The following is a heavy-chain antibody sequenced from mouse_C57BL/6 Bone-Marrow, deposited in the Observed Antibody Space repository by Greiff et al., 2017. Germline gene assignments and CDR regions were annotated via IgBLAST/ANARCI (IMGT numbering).Heavy chain of an antibody. Sequence: VQLQQSGAELVRPGPSVKMSCKASGYTFTNYWIGWAMQRPGHGLEWIGDIYSGGGYTNYTEKFKGKATLTADKSSSTAYMQFSSLTSEDSAIYYCAGLPNSYAMDYCGQGTSVTVSS. CDR3: AGLPNSYAMDY. J-gene: IGHJ4*01. V-gene: IGHV1-63*01. CDR2: IYSGGGYT. D-gene: IGHD4-1*02. CDR1: GYTFTNYW.